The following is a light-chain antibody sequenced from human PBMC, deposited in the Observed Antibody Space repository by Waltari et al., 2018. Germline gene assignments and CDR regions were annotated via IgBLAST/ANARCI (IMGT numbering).Light chain of an antibody. V-gene: IGKV1-39*01. CDR3: QQTYSMPAT. Sequence: DIQMTQSPASLSASLRDRVIITCRASQSIGTYVNWYQRKPGEAPELLIHAAASLQIGVPSRFSGSGSGTDFTLTISSLQPEDFATYYCQQTYSMPATFGGGTKVEIK. CDR2: AAA. J-gene: IGKJ4*02. CDR1: QSIGTY.